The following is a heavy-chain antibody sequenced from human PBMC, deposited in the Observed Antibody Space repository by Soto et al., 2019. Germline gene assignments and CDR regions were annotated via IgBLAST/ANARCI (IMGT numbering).Heavy chain of an antibody. Sequence: SETLSLTCAVSGGSISSSNWWSWVRQPPGKGLEWIGEIYHSGSTNYNPSLKSRVTISVDKSKNQFSLKLSSVTAEDTAAYYCARLGTLNNIREQMEPTLGYCMDVWGQGTTVTVSS. J-gene: IGHJ6*02. CDR2: IYHSGST. D-gene: IGHD3-16*01. V-gene: IGHV4-4*02. CDR3: ARLGTLNNIREQMEPTLGYCMDV. CDR1: GGSISSSNW.